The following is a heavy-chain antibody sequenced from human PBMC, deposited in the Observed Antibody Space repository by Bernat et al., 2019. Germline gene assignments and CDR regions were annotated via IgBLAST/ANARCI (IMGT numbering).Heavy chain of an antibody. CDR3: ARVRSTSRNFDY. D-gene: IGHD2-2*01. V-gene: IGHV3-7*02. CDR2: IKQDGSDK. J-gene: IGHJ4*02. CDR1: GFTFSGYW. Sequence: EVQLVESGGGLVQPGGSLRLSCEVSGFTFSGYWMTWVRQAPGKGLEWVANIKQDGSDKYYVDSVKGRFTISRDNAKNSVYLQMDSLRAEDTAVYYCARVRSTSRNFDYWGQGTLVTVSS.